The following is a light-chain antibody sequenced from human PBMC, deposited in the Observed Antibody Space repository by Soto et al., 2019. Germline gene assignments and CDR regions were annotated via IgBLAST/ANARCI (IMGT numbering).Light chain of an antibody. CDR2: DAS. V-gene: IGLV2-14*01. Sequence: QSVLXXXXXVSGXXXXXITISCTGTSRDVGGYNFVSWYQQHPGKAPKLMIYDASNRPSGVSNRFSGSKSGNTASLTISGLQAEDEADYYCSSYTSTGTLVVFGGGTKVTVL. CDR3: SSYTSTGTLVV. J-gene: IGLJ2*01. CDR1: SRDVGGYNF.